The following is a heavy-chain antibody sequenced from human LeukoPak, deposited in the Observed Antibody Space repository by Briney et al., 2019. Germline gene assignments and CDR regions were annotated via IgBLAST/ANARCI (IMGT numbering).Heavy chain of an antibody. Sequence: SVKVSCKASGGTFSSYAISWVRQAPGQGLEWVGGIIPIFGTANYAQKFQGRVTITADESTSTAYMELSSLRSEDTAVYYCASSSLAETGFLTDAFDIWGQGTMVTVSS. V-gene: IGHV1-69*13. D-gene: IGHD3-3*01. CDR2: IIPIFGTA. CDR3: ASSSLAETGFLTDAFDI. CDR1: GGTFSSYA. J-gene: IGHJ3*02.